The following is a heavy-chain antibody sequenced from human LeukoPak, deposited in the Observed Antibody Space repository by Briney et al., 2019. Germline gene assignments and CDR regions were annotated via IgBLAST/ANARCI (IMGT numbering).Heavy chain of an antibody. D-gene: IGHD3-3*01. Sequence: GRSLRHSCAASGFTFSSYGMHWVRQAPGKGLEWVAVISYDGSNKYYADSVKGRFTISRDNPKNTLYLQMNSLRAGDTAVYFCAKSLQFFNGYFDLWGRGTLVTVSS. J-gene: IGHJ2*01. V-gene: IGHV3-30*18. CDR3: AKSLQFFNGYFDL. CDR2: ISYDGSNK. CDR1: GFTFSSYG.